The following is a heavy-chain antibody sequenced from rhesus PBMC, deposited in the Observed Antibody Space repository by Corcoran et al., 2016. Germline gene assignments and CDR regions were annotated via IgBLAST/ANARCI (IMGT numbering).Heavy chain of an antibody. V-gene: IGHV4S2*01. J-gene: IGHJ3*01. CDR2: IYGSGGGP. Sequence: QVQLQESGPGLVKPSETLPLTCAVSGASISSNYWSWIRQAPGKGLEWIGRIYGSGGGPASNPSLKSRVTISIDTSKNQFSLKLSSVTAADTAVYYCARELWWADYVGDAFDFWGQGLRVTVSS. D-gene: IGHD3-34*01. CDR1: GASISSNY. CDR3: ARELWWADYVGDAFDF.